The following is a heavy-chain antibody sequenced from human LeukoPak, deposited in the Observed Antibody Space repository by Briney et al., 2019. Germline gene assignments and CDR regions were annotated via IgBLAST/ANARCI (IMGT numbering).Heavy chain of an antibody. Sequence: SETLSLTRVVSGASSSRHYWSRIRQPPGKGLEWIGYISASGRTKYRPALKSRVTISGDTSKNQFSLRLTSVTAADTAVYYCARHRENSYESSHMGFNPWGPGTLVTVSS. V-gene: IGHV4-4*09. CDR2: ISASGRT. CDR1: GASSSRHY. J-gene: IGHJ5*02. CDR3: ARHRENSYESSHMGFNP. D-gene: IGHD3-22*01.